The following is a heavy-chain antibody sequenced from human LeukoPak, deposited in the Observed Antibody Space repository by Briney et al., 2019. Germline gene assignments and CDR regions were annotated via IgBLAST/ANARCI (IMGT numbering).Heavy chain of an antibody. Sequence: ASVKVSCKASGYTFTGYYMHWVRQAPGQGLEWMGWINPNSGGTNYAQKFQGRVTMTRDTSISIVYMELSRLRSDDTAVYYCARDLIPSGSTNYYHYYMDVWGKGTTVTISS. CDR1: GYTFTGYY. D-gene: IGHD6-19*01. CDR2: INPNSGGT. V-gene: IGHV1-2*02. J-gene: IGHJ6*03. CDR3: ARDLIPSGSTNYYHYYMDV.